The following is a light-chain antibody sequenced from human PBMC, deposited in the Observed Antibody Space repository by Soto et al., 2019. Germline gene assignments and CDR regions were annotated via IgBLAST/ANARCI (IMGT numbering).Light chain of an antibody. CDR3: QQYNSPWT. CDR2: KAS. V-gene: IGKV1-5*03. CDR1: QTISSW. Sequence: DIQMTQSPSTLSASVGDRVTITCRASQTISSWLAWYQQKPGKAPKLLIYKASSLESGVPSRFSGSGYGKEFTLTISSLQPDDFATYYCQQYNSPWTFGQGTKVEIK. J-gene: IGKJ1*01.